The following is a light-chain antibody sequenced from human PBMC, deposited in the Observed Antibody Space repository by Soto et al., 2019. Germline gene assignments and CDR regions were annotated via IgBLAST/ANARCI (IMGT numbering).Light chain of an antibody. CDR1: SSDVGGYNY. Sequence: QSALTQPRSVSGSPGQSVTISCTGTSSDVGGYNYVSWYQQHPGRAPKVMIYDVSTRPSGVPDRFSGSKSGNTASLTISELQAEHEADYYCYSSAGSYTFVFGTGTKLTVL. CDR2: DVS. CDR3: YSSAGSYTFV. J-gene: IGLJ1*01. V-gene: IGLV2-11*01.